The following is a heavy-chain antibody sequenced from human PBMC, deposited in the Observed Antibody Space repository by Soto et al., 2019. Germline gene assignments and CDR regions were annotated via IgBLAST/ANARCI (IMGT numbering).Heavy chain of an antibody. D-gene: IGHD3-10*01. CDR3: ARSTGVYGSGSYYLPNWFDP. V-gene: IGHV1-69*10. Sequence: ASVKVSCKASGYSFTSYGISWVRQAPGQGLEWMGWIIPILGIANYAQKFQGKVTITADKSTSTAYLELSSLRSEDTAVYYCARSTGVYGSGSYYLPNWFDPWGQGTLVTVSS. J-gene: IGHJ5*02. CDR2: IIPILGIA. CDR1: GYSFTSYG.